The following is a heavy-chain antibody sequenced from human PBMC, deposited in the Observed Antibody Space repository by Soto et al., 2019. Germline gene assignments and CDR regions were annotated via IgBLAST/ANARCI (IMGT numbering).Heavy chain of an antibody. V-gene: IGHV3-30*03. CDR3: ATDRGPRRLWLRDPFDY. D-gene: IGHD3-10*01. J-gene: IGHJ4*02. CDR1: GFTFSIYA. CDR2: ISYDGTKT. Sequence: QVQLVESGGGVVQPGRSLRVSCAASGFTFSIYAMHWVRQAPGTGLEWVAVISYDGTKTYYADSVKGRFTISRDNSKNTVYLQMNSLRDEDTAVYYCATDRGPRRLWLRDPFDYWGQGTLVTVSP.